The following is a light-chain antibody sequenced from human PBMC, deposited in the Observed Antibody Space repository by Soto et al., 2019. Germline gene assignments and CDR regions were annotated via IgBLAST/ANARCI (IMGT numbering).Light chain of an antibody. Sequence: DIVMTQSPDSLAVSLGERATINCKSSQSVLYSSNNKNYLAWYQQRPGQPPKLLIYWASTRESGVPDRISGRGSGTDFTLTITSLQAEDVAVYYCQQYESTPPTFGQGTKLEIK. CDR3: QQYESTPPT. V-gene: IGKV4-1*01. CDR2: WAS. CDR1: QSVLYSSNNKNY. J-gene: IGKJ2*01.